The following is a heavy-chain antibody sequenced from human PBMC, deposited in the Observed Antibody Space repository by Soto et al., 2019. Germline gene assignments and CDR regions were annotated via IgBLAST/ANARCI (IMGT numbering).Heavy chain of an antibody. Sequence: SETLSLTCTVSGGSISSYYWSWIRQPPGKGLEWIGYIYYSGSTNYNPSLKSRVTISVDTSKNQFSLKLSSVTAADTAVYYCARRRGYRGYDTWGKGTRVTVPS. CDR1: GGSISSYY. V-gene: IGHV4-59*01. J-gene: IGHJ5*02. CDR3: ARRRGYRGYDT. D-gene: IGHD5-12*01. CDR2: IYYSGST.